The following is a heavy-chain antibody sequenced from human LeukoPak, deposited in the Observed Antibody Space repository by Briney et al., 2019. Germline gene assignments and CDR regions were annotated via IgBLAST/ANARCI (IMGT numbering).Heavy chain of an antibody. CDR3: ATETFYYDSSGYGDAFDI. D-gene: IGHD3-22*01. V-gene: IGHV5-51*01. CDR2: IYPGDSDT. Sequence: KPGESLKISCKGSGYSFTNYWIGWVRQMPGKGLEWMGIIYPGDSDTRYSPSFQGQVTISADKSISTAYLQWSSLKASDTAMYYCATETFYYDSSGYGDAFDIWGQGTMVTVSS. J-gene: IGHJ3*02. CDR1: GYSFTNYW.